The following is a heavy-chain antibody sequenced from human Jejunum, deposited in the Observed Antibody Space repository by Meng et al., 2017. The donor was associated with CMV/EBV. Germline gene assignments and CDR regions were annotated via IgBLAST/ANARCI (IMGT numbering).Heavy chain of an antibody. CDR3: ARNNPRNCASINCPGAYDI. CDR2: RNGEGSVQ. J-gene: IGHJ3*02. D-gene: IGHD2-2*01. Sequence: VSHIQGKGREWVANRNGEGSVQYYGESVRGRLTRARENDKNSLYLQRKSLRAEDTAVYYCARNNPRNCASINCPGAYDIWGQGTVVTVSS. V-gene: IGHV3-7*01.